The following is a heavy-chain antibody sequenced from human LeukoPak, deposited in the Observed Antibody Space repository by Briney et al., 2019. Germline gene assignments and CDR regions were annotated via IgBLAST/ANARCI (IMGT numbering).Heavy chain of an antibody. CDR2: ISGSGGST. CDR3: AKDRDDYVWGSYLGAFDI. J-gene: IGHJ3*02. D-gene: IGHD3-16*01. V-gene: IGHV3-23*01. Sequence: GGSLRLFCAASGFTFSSYAMSWVRQAPGKGLEWVSLISGSGGSTYYADSVKGRFTISRDNSKNTLYLQMNSLRAEDTAVFYCAKDRDDYVWGSYLGAFDIWGQGTMVTVSS. CDR1: GFTFSSYA.